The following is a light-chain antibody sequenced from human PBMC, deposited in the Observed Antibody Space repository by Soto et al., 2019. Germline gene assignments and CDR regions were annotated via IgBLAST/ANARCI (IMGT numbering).Light chain of an antibody. V-gene: IGKV3-11*01. J-gene: IGKJ4*01. CDR3: QQRSNWSLT. CDR2: DAS. Sequence: EIVLTQSPATQSLSPGERATLSCRASQSVSSYLAWYQQKPGQAPRLLIYDASNRATGIPARFSGSGSGTDFTLTISSLEPEDFAVYYCQQRSNWSLTFGGGTKVEIK. CDR1: QSVSSY.